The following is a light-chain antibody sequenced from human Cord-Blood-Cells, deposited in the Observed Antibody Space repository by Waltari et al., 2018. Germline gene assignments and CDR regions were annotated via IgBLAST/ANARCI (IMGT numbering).Light chain of an antibody. CDR3: QQYNSYS. V-gene: IGKV1-5*01. CDR2: DTP. Sequence: DIQMTQSPSTLSASVGDRVTITCRASQSISSWLAWYHQKPGKAPKLLIYDTPSLGSGVPSSFSGSGSVTEFTLTISSLQPDDFATYYCQQYNSYSFGPGTKVEIK. CDR1: QSISSW. J-gene: IGKJ3*01.